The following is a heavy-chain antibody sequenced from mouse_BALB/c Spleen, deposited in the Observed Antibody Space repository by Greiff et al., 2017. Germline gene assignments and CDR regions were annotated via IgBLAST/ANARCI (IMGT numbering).Heavy chain of an antibody. J-gene: IGHJ2*01. CDR3: ARGDGYYEYFDY. Sequence: DVHLVESGPGLVKPSQSLSLTCSVTGYSITSGYYWNRIRQFPGNKLEWMGYISYDGSNNYNPSLKNRISITRDTSKNQFFLKLNSVTTEDTATYYCARGDGYYEYFDYWGQGTTLTVSS. CDR2: ISYDGSN. D-gene: IGHD2-3*01. V-gene: IGHV3-6*02. CDR1: GYSITSGYY.